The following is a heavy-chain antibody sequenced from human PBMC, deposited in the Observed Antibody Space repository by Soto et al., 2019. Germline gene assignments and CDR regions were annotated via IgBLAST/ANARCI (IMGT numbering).Heavy chain of an antibody. Sequence: XSVKVSCKASRYTFTSYAMHWVRQAPGQXXXXXXAXXXGNXXIKXXXXXXGRXXXXXXXSERKAYMEMSSLRSEDTAVYYCARDSGSPWGPGTLVTVSS. CDR1: RYTFTSYA. CDR3: ARDSGSP. J-gene: IGHJ5*02. CDR2: XXXGNXXI. D-gene: IGHD3-10*01. V-gene: IGHV1-3*01.